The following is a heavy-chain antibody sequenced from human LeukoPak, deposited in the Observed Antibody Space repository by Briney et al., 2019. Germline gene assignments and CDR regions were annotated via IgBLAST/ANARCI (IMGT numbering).Heavy chain of an antibody. D-gene: IGHD3-9*01. V-gene: IGHV3-21*01. J-gene: IGHJ4*02. CDR1: GFTFSYYS. CDR3: AGGTGFIIKD. Sequence: GGSLRLSCAASGFTFSYYSMTWVRQAPGKGLEWVSSISSRNSYIHYADSVKGRFTISRDNAKNSLYLQMNNLRAEDTAVYYCAGGTGFIIKDWGQGTLVTVSS. CDR2: ISSRNSYI.